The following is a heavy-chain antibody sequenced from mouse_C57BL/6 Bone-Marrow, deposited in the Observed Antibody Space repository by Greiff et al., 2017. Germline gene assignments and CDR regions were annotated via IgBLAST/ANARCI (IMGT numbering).Heavy chain of an antibody. CDR2: IHPTSGST. Sequence: QVQLQQPVAELVKPGASVKLSCKASGYTFTSYWMHWVKQRPGQGLEWIGMIHPTSGSTNYNEKFKSKATLTADTSSSTAYMQLSSLTSEDSAVYYCARPVVYWGQGTSVTVSS. J-gene: IGHJ4*01. D-gene: IGHD1-1*02. CDR1: GYTFTSYW. V-gene: IGHV1-64*01. CDR3: ARPVVY.